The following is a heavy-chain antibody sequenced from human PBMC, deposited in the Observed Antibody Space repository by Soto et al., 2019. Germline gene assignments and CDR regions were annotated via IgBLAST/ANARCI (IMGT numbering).Heavy chain of an antibody. V-gene: IGHV4-39*01. Sequence: SETLSLTCTVSGGSISSSSYYWGWIRQPPGKGLEWIGSIYYSGSTYYNPSLKSRVTISVDTSKNQFSLKLSSVTAADTAVYYCASRPGRQYYDILTGYYPSWFDPWGQGTLVTVSS. J-gene: IGHJ5*02. D-gene: IGHD3-9*01. CDR1: GGSISSSSYY. CDR2: IYYSGST. CDR3: ASRPGRQYYDILTGYYPSWFDP.